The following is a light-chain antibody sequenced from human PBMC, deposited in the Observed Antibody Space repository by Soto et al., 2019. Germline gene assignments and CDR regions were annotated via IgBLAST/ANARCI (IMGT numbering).Light chain of an antibody. Sequence: QSVLTQPPSASGSPGQSVTIPCTGTSRDVGGFNFVSWYQKHPGKAPKLMIFEVSKRPSGVPDRFSGSKSGNTASLTVSGLQAEDEADYYCSSYGGNNNVVFGGGTQLTVL. J-gene: IGLJ2*01. CDR3: SSYGGNNNVV. CDR1: SRDVGGFNF. CDR2: EVS. V-gene: IGLV2-8*01.